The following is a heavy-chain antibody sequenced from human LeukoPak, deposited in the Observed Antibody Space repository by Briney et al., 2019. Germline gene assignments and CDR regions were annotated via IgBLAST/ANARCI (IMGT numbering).Heavy chain of an antibody. CDR1: GFTFSSYG. V-gene: IGHV3-33*06. CDR2: IWYDGSNK. J-gene: IGHJ4*02. CDR3: AKVGSLVTTWYYFDY. D-gene: IGHD4-17*01. Sequence: GGSLRLSCAAAGFTFSSYGMHWVRQAPGKGLEWVAVIWYDGSNKYYADSVKGRFTISRDNSKNTLYLQMNSLRAEDTAVYYCAKVGSLVTTWYYFDYWGQGTLVTVSS.